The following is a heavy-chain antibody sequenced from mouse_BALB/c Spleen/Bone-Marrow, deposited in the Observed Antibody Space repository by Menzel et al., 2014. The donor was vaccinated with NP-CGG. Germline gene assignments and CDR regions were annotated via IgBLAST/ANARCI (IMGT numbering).Heavy chain of an antibody. CDR3: ARQILRGCAY. CDR2: ISSGGGSP. Sequence: VQVVESGGGLVKPGGSLKISCAASGFAFSSYDMSWVRQTPEKRLEWVAYISSGGGSPYYSATVKGRFTISRDNAKNSLYLQMSSLKSEDTAMYYCARQILRGCAYWGQGTLVTVSA. CDR1: GFAFSSYD. D-gene: IGHD1-1*01. V-gene: IGHV5-12-1*01. J-gene: IGHJ3*01.